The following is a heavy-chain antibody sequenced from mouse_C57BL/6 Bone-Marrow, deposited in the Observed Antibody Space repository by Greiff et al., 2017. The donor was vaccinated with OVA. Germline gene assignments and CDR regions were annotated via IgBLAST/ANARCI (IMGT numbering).Heavy chain of an antibody. D-gene: IGHD2-2*01. CDR1: GFTFSSYG. CDR3: ARRRDYGYDEFAY. Sequence: EVQLVESGGDLVKPGGSLKLSCAASGFTFSSYGMSWVRQTPDKRLEWVATISRGGSYTYYPDSVKGRFTFSRDNATNTLYLQMSSLTSEDTAMYYCARRRDYGYDEFAYWGQGTLVTAPA. V-gene: IGHV5-6*01. CDR2: ISRGGSYT. J-gene: IGHJ3*01.